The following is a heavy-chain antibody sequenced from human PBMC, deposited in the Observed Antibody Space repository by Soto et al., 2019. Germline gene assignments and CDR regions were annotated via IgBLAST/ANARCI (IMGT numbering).Heavy chain of an antibody. CDR1: GYTFTSYY. D-gene: IGHD3-3*01. J-gene: IGHJ6*02. Sequence: ASVKVSCKASGYTFTSYYMHWVRQAPGQGLEWMGIINPSGGSTSYAQKFQGRVTMTRDTSTSTVYMELSSLRSEDTAVYYCARELSTIFGVVDAGGMDVWGQGTTVTVSS. V-gene: IGHV1-46*01. CDR2: INPSGGST. CDR3: ARELSTIFGVVDAGGMDV.